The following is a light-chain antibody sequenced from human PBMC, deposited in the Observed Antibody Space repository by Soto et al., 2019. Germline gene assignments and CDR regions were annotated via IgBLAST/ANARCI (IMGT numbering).Light chain of an antibody. CDR2: DAS. V-gene: IGKV3-20*01. CDR3: QQFSSYPLT. Sequence: EIVLTQSPASLSLSPGEIATLSCRASQSVPRNLAWYQQRPGQAPRLLIYDASSRATGIPDRFSGGGSGTDLTLTISRLEPEDVAVYYCQQFSSYPLTLGGGTKVDIK. CDR1: QSVPRN. J-gene: IGKJ4*01.